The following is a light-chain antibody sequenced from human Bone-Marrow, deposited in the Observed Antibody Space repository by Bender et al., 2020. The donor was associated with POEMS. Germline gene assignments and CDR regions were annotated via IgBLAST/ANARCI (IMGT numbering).Light chain of an antibody. CDR3: CSYAGDGIAV. V-gene: IGLV2-23*01. CDR1: SSNVGNYNL. J-gene: IGLJ3*02. CDR2: EDT. Sequence: QSALTQPASVSGSPGQSITISCTGTSSNVGNYNLVSWYQHHPGKAPKLIIYEDTQRPSGVSTRFSGSKSGNTASLTISGLQAEDEGDYYCCSYAGDGIAVFGGGTKLTVL.